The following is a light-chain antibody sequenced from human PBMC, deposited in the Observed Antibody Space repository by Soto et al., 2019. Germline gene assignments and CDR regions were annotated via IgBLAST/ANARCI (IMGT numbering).Light chain of an antibody. CDR1: QSVSSSY. CDR3: QQYGSPPWT. Sequence: IVLTQSPGTLSLSPGERATLSXXASQSVSSSYLAWYQQTPGQAPRLLIYPASTRATGIPARFSGSGSGTDFTLTISSLEPEDFAGYCCQQYGSPPWTFGQGTKVDI. J-gene: IGKJ1*01. V-gene: IGKV3-20*01. CDR2: PAS.